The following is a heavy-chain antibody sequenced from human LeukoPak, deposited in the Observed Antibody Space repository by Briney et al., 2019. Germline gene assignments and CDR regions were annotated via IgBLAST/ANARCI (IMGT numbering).Heavy chain of an antibody. CDR2: INAGNGNT. D-gene: IGHD2-21*01. J-gene: IGHJ5*02. CDR1: GYTFTSYA. Sequence: ASVEVSCKASGYTFTSYAMHWVRQAPGQRLEWMGWINAGNGNTKYSQKFQGRVTITRDTSASTIYMELSSLRSEDTAVYYCARAFVIRNWFDPWGQGTLVTVSS. CDR3: ARAFVIRNWFDP. V-gene: IGHV1-3*01.